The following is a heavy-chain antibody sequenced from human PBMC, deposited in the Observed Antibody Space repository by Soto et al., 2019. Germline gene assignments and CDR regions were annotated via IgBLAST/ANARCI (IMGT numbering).Heavy chain of an antibody. D-gene: IGHD1-1*01. V-gene: IGHV1-18*01. Sequence: QVHLVQSGAEVKKPGASVKVSCKGSGYGFTTYGITWVRQAPGQGLEWMAWISAHNGNTNYAQKLQGRVTVNRDTSTSRAYRELGSRRSGARAVYYCARGRYGDYWGQGALVTVSS. CDR3: ARGRYGDY. CDR2: ISAHNGNT. J-gene: IGHJ4*02. CDR1: GYGFTTYG.